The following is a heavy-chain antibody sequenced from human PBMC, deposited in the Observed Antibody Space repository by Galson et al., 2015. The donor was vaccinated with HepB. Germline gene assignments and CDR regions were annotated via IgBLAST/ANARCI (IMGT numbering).Heavy chain of an antibody. CDR3: AKGSGDCSGGSCYISYYYGMDV. Sequence: SLRLSCAASGFTFSSYAMSWVRQAPGKGLEWVSAIGGSGGSTYYADSVKGRFTISRDNSKNTLYLQMNGLGAEDTAVYYCAKGSGDCSGGSCYISYYYGMDVWGQGTTVTVSS. D-gene: IGHD2-15*01. CDR2: IGGSGGST. V-gene: IGHV3-23*01. J-gene: IGHJ6*02. CDR1: GFTFSSYA.